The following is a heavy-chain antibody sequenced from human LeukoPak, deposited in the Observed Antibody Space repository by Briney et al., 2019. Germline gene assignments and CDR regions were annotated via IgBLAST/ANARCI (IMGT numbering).Heavy chain of an antibody. CDR2: VYYSGST. Sequence: SETLSLTCTVSGGSLSSSGYYWGWVRQPPGAGLEWLGSVYYSGSTYHNPSLKSRVTISVDTSKNQFSLRLSSVTAADTAVYYCARDFRGGYDFWSGYSTPYYFDYWGQGTLVTVSS. J-gene: IGHJ4*02. V-gene: IGHV4-39*07. CDR3: ARDFRGGYDFWSGYSTPYYFDY. CDR1: GGSLSSSGYY. D-gene: IGHD3-3*01.